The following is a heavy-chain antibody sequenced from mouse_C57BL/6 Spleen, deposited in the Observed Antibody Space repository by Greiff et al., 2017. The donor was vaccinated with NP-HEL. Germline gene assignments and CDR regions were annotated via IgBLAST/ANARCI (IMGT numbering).Heavy chain of an antibody. Sequence: QVQLQQPGAELVKPGASVKMSCKASGYTFTSYWITWVKQRPGQGLEWIGDIYPGSGSTNYNEKFKSKATLTVDTSSSTAYMQLSSLTSEDSAVYYWARGPTVVAKDWYFDVWGTGTTVTVSS. V-gene: IGHV1-55*01. CDR2: IYPGSGST. CDR1: GYTFTSYW. CDR3: ARGPTVVAKDWYFDV. D-gene: IGHD1-1*01. J-gene: IGHJ1*03.